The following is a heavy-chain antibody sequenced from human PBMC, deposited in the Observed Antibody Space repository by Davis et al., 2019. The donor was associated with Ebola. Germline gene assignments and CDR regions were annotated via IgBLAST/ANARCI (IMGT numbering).Heavy chain of an antibody. CDR2: ISAYNGNT. Sequence: AASVKVSCKASGYTFTGYYMHRVRQAPGQGLEWMGWISAYNGNTNYAQKLQGRVTMTTDTSTSTAYMELRSLRSDDTAVYYCARDRDLDVLLWFGEDYYGMDVWGQGTTVTVSS. J-gene: IGHJ6*02. V-gene: IGHV1-18*04. D-gene: IGHD3-10*01. CDR1: GYTFTGYY. CDR3: ARDRDLDVLLWFGEDYYGMDV.